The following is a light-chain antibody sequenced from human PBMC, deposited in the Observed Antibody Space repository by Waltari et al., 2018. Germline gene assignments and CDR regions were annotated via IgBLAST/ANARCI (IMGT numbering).Light chain of an antibody. CDR2: EVT. V-gene: IGLV2-14*01. CDR1: HTYVGAYGG. J-gene: IGLJ2*01. Sequence: QSALTQPASVSGSPGQSLTIPCPGSHTYVGAYGGCSWYQHHPGKAPKLIIYEVTNRPSGISNRFSASKSDDTASLTISGLQAEDEATYYCSSCSYAPTTTVIFGGGTKVTVL. CDR3: SSCSYAPTTTVI.